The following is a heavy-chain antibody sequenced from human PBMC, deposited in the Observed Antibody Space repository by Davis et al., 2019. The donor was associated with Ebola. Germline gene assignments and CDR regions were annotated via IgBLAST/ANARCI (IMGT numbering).Heavy chain of an antibody. V-gene: IGHV4-59*11. Sequence: SETLSLTCTVSGVSITSHYWSWIRQSPGRGLEWIGYKFDSGPSNYNPSLQSRVTISIDTSKNQFFLKLSSVTAADTAIYYCARDRHDTSGYGFWGQGTLVTVSS. CDR3: ARDRHDTSGYGF. D-gene: IGHD3-22*01. J-gene: IGHJ4*02. CDR2: KFDSGPS. CDR1: GVSITSHY.